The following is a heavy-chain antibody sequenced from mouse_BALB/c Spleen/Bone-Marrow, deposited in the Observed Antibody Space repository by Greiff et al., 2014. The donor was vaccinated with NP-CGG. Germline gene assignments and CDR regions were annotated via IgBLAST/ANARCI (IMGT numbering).Heavy chain of an antibody. V-gene: IGHV1S81*02. CDR2: INPSNGGT. CDR1: GYTFTSYY. J-gene: IGHJ4*01. Sequence: VKLVESGAELVKPGASVKLSCKASGYTFTSYYMYWVKQRPGQGLEWIGEINPSNGGTNFNEKFKGKATLTVDKSSSTAYMQLSSLTSEDSAVYYCTLWCYAMDYWGQGTSVTVSS. CDR3: TLWCYAMDY. D-gene: IGHD1-1*02.